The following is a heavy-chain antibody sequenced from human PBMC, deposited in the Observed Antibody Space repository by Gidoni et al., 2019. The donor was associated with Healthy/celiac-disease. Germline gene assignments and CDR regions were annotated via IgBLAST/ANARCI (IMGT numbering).Heavy chain of an antibody. CDR1: GGSFSGYY. CDR2: INHSGST. CDR3: ARFRAYDSSGYHNWFDP. D-gene: IGHD3-22*01. V-gene: IGHV4-34*01. Sequence: QVQLQQWGAGLLKPSETLSLTCAVYGGSFSGYYWLWIRQPPGKGLEWIGEINHSGSTNYNPSLKSRVTISVDTSKNQFSLKLSSVTAADTAVYYCARFRAYDSSGYHNWFDPWGQGTLVTVSS. J-gene: IGHJ5*02.